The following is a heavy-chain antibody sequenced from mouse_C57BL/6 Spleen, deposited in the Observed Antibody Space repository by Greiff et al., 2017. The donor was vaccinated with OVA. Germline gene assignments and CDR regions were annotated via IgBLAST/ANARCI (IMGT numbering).Heavy chain of an antibody. CDR1: GYTFTSYW. J-gene: IGHJ1*03. CDR3: ARGLTGRGYFDV. Sequence: VKLQESGAELAKPGASVKLSCKASGYTFTSYWMHWVKQRPGQGLEWIGYINPSSGYTKYNQKFKDKATFTAEKSSSTAYMQLSSLTYEDSAVYYCARGLTGRGYFDVWGTGTTVTVSS. D-gene: IGHD4-1*01. V-gene: IGHV1-7*01. CDR2: INPSSGYT.